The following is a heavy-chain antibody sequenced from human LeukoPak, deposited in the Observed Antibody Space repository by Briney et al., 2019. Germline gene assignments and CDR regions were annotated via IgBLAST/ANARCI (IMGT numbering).Heavy chain of an antibody. CDR1: GFTFSSCW. J-gene: IGHJ4*02. V-gene: IGHV3-7*01. CDR3: AKQMAVDYFDY. CDR2: IKQDGSEK. Sequence: PGGSLRLSCAASGFTFSSCWMSWVRQAPGKGLEWVANIKQDGSEKYYVDSVKGRFTISRDNAKNSLYLQMNSLRAEDTAVYYCAKQMAVDYFDYWGQGTLVTVSS. D-gene: IGHD5-24*01.